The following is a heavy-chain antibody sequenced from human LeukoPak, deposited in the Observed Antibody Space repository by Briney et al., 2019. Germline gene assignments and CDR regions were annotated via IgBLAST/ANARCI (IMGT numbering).Heavy chain of an antibody. CDR3: ARARGIYEGYFDL. CDR2: IIPMFGTA. J-gene: IGHJ2*01. Sequence: SVKVSCKASGYTFTSYYMHWVRQAPGQGLEWMGGIIPMFGTANYAQKFQGRVTITTDESTSTTYMELSSLKSEDTAVYYCARARGIYEGYFDLWGRGTLVTVSS. V-gene: IGHV1-69*05. D-gene: IGHD5/OR15-5a*01. CDR1: GYTFTSYY.